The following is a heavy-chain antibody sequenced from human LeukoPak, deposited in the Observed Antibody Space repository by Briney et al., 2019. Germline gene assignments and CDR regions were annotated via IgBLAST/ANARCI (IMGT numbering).Heavy chain of an antibody. CDR2: IHTRGTT. J-gene: IGHJ5*02. Sequence: SETLSLTCTVSGSSISSGVYYWSWIRQPAGKGLEWIGRIHTRGTTNYNPSLKSRVTISVDTSKNQFSLKLSSVTAADTAVYYCAREGGITTYYYDSSGYYYGPWGQGTLVTVSS. D-gene: IGHD3-22*01. CDR3: AREGGITTYYYDSSGYYYGP. V-gene: IGHV4-61*02. CDR1: GSSISSGVYY.